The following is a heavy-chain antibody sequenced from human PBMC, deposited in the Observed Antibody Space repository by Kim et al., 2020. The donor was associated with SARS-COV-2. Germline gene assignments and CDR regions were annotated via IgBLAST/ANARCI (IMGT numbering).Heavy chain of an antibody. D-gene: IGHD5-18*01. J-gene: IGHJ6*02. CDR2: ISPLNGKT. CDR3: PSDGGVTRGIDG. Sequence: ASVKVSCKASGYTFTSQGISWVRQAPGQGPEWMGWISPLNGKTKYAQKFQGRVAMTTDTPTTTVKMELGSLTSDDTAVYYCPSDGGVTRGIDGWGQGT. V-gene: IGHV1-18*01. CDR1: GYTFTSQG.